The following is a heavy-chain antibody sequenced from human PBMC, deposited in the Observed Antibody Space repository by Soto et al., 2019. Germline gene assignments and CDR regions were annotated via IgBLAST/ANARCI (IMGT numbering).Heavy chain of an antibody. CDR3: AGDYGSGSYRFDY. D-gene: IGHD3-10*01. Sequence: SETLSLTCTVLGELISSYHWSWIRQPPGKGLEWIGYVYYSGSTTYNPSLKSRVTMSIDTSKNQFSLRLTSFTAADTAVYYCAGDYGSGSYRFDYWGQGILVTVS. V-gene: IGHV4-59*01. J-gene: IGHJ4*02. CDR1: GELISSYH. CDR2: VYYSGST.